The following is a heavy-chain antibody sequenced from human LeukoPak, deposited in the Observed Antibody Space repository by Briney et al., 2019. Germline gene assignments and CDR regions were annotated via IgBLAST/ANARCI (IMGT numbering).Heavy chain of an antibody. CDR2: INHSGST. CDR3: ARRMTTSDY. J-gene: IGHJ4*02. D-gene: IGHD4-17*01. Sequence: SETLSLTCAVYGGSFSGYYWSWIRQPPGKGLEWIGEINHSGSTNYNPSLKSRVTISVDTSKYQFSLKLSSVTAAYTAVYYCARRMTTSDYWGQGTLVTVSS. V-gene: IGHV4-34*01. CDR1: GGSFSGYY.